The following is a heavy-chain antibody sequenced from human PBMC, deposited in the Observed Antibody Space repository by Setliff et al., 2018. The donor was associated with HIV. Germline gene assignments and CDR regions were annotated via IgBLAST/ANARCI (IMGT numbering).Heavy chain of an antibody. Sequence: GGSLRLSCAASGFTFSSYWMSWVRQAPGKGLEWVANIKQDGSEEYYVDSVKGRFTISRDNAKNSLILRMNSLRSEDTAVYFCASMWKVGAWRRGTLVTVSS. CDR3: ASMWKVGA. V-gene: IGHV3-7*01. D-gene: IGHD1-26*01. CDR1: GFTFSSYW. J-gene: IGHJ5*02. CDR2: IKQDGSEE.